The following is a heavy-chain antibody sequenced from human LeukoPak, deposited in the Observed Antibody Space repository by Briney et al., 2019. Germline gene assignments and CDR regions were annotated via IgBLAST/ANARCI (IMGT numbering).Heavy chain of an antibody. D-gene: IGHD7-27*01. CDR2: ISAYNGNT. CDR3: ARGYGDMDV. Sequence: PGASVKVSCKASGYTFTSYGISWVRQAPGQGLEWMGWISAYNGNTNYAQKFQERVTITRDMSTSTAYMELSSLRSEDTAVYYCARGYGDMDVWGQGTTVTVSS. J-gene: IGHJ6*02. V-gene: IGHV1-18*01. CDR1: GYTFTSYG.